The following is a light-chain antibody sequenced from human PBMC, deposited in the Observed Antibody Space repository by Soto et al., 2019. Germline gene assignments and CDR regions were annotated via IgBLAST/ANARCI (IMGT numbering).Light chain of an antibody. CDR1: QSVSSH. J-gene: IGKJ4*01. CDR3: QQRSDWPLL. V-gene: IGKV3-11*01. Sequence: ELVLTQSPATLSLSPGARATLSCRASQSVSSHLTWYQHIPGQAPRLLIYDASTRANGIPARFSGSGSGTDFTLTISSLEPDDVAVYYCQQRSDWPLLFGGGTRVEIK. CDR2: DAS.